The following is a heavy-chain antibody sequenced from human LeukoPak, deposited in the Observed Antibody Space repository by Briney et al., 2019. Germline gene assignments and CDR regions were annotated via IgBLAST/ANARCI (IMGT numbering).Heavy chain of an antibody. V-gene: IGHV3-30*04. J-gene: IGHJ6*04. D-gene: IGHD6-13*01. CDR2: ISYDGSNK. CDR3: ARDRVLSSSWQGNGYYYGMDV. Sequence: GGSLRLPCAASGFTFSSYAMHWVRQAPGKGLEWVAVISYDGSNKYYADSVKGRFTISRDNSKNTLYLQMNSLRAEDTAVYYCARDRVLSSSWQGNGYYYGMDVWGKGTTVTVSS. CDR1: GFTFSSYA.